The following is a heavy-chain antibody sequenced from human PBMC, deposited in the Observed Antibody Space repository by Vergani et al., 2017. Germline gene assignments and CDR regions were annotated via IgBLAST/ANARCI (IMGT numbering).Heavy chain of an antibody. CDR1: GFTLSNYG. D-gene: IGHD3-10*01. Sequence: QVQLVESGGGVVQPGRSLRLSCAASGFTLSNYGMHWVRQAPGKGLEWVAVIWYDGSNKYYADSVKGRFTISRDNSENTLFLQMNSLRAEDTAVYYCAREEKGVLGFAYWGQGTLVTVSS. V-gene: IGHV3-33*01. J-gene: IGHJ4*02. CDR2: IWYDGSNK. CDR3: AREEKGVLGFAY.